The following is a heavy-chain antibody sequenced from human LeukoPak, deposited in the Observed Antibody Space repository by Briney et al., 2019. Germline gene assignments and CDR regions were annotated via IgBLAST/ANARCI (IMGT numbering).Heavy chain of an antibody. V-gene: IGHV3-21*01. J-gene: IGHJ4*02. CDR1: GFTFSSYS. D-gene: IGHD3-3*01. Sequence: GGSLRLPYAASGFTFSSYSMNWVRQAPGKGLEWVSSISSSSSYIYYADSVKGRFTISRDNAKNSLYLQMNSLRAEDTAVYYCARDPAKLYYDFWSGYLDYWGQGTLVTVSS. CDR3: ARDPAKLYYDFWSGYLDY. CDR2: ISSSSSYI.